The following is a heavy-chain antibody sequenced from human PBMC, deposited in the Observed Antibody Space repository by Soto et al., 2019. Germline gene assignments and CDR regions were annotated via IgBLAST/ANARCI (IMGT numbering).Heavy chain of an antibody. J-gene: IGHJ6*02. CDR3: ARDRDLYYDFWSGYFPYYYYGMDV. CDR1: GFTFSSYS. CDR2: ISSSSSYI. Sequence: GGSLRLSCAASGFTFSSYSMNWVRQAPGKGLEWVSSISSSSSYIYYADSVKGRFTISRDNAKNSLYLQMNSLRAEDTAVYYCARDRDLYYDFWSGYFPYYYYGMDVWGQGTTVTVSS. D-gene: IGHD3-3*01. V-gene: IGHV3-21*01.